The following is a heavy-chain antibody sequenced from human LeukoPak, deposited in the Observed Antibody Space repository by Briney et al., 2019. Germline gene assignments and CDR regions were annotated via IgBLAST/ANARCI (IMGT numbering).Heavy chain of an antibody. Sequence: PSETLSLTCTVSGGSVSSGSYYWNWIRQPPGKGLEWIGYIYYSGSTNYNPSLKSRVTMSVDTSKNQFSLKLSSVTAADTAVYYCARDQEGYCSGGSCYSRWFDPWGQGTLVTVSS. D-gene: IGHD2-15*01. CDR3: ARDQEGYCSGGSCYSRWFDP. V-gene: IGHV4-61*01. J-gene: IGHJ5*02. CDR1: GGSVSSGSYY. CDR2: IYYSGST.